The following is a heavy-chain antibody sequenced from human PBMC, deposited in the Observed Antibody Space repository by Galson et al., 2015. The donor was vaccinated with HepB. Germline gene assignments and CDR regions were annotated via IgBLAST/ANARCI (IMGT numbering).Heavy chain of an antibody. V-gene: IGHV3-21*01. J-gene: IGHJ3*01. CDR2: ISTSSNYI. CDR1: DFALSSYT. Sequence: SLRLSCAASDFALSSYTMNWVRQAPGKGLEWVSSISTSSNYIYYTDSVRGRFTISRDNAQNSLYLQMNNLRAEDTAVYYCTRDSGFYDKSGYYVSSYTIDGFDVWGQGTIVTVSS. D-gene: IGHD3-22*01. CDR3: TRDSGFYDKSGYYVSSYTIDGFDV.